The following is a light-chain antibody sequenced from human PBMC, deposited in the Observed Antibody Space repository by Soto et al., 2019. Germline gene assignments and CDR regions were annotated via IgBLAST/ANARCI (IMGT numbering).Light chain of an antibody. CDR3: QQVESYPST. CDR2: AAS. CDR1: QGISSF. Sequence: IQLTQTPSSLSASVGDRVTITCRASQGISSFLALYQQKPGKAPKLLIYAASSLQSGVPSRFSGSGFGTDFTLTITSLQPEDFATYYCQQVESYPSTFGGGTKV. J-gene: IGKJ4*01. V-gene: IGKV1-9*01.